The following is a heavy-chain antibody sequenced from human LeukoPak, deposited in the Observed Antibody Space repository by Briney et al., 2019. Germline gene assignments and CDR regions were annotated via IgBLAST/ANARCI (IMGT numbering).Heavy chain of an antibody. CDR1: GFTFSSYG. J-gene: IGHJ6*02. Sequence: GGSLRLSCAASGFTFSSYGMHWVRQAPGKGLEWVAVISYDGSNKYYADSVKGRFTISRDNSKNTLYLQMNSLRAEDTAVYYCARDLRPSSGWYSYYYYYGMDVWGQGTTVTVSS. V-gene: IGHV3-30*03. D-gene: IGHD6-19*01. CDR2: ISYDGSNK. CDR3: ARDLRPSSGWYSYYYYYGMDV.